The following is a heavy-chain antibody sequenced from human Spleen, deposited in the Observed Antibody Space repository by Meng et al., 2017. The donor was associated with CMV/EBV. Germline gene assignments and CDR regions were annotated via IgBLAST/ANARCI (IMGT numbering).Heavy chain of an antibody. V-gene: IGHV1-69*05. Sequence: GGTFSSYAISWVRQAPGQGLEWMGGIIPIFGTANYAQKFQGRVTITTDESTSTAYMELSSLRSEDTAVYYCARGSNPDSSGYPTFDYWGQGTLVTVSS. CDR3: ARGSNPDSSGYPTFDY. D-gene: IGHD3-22*01. CDR2: IIPIFGTA. J-gene: IGHJ4*02. CDR1: GGTFSSYA.